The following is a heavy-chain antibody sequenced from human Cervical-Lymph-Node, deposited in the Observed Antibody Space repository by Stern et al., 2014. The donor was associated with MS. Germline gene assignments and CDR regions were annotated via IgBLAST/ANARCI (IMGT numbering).Heavy chain of an antibody. J-gene: IGHJ4*02. V-gene: IGHV3-53*01. Sequence: EVQLVESGGGLIQPGGSLRLSCAASGFTVSSNYMSWVRQAPGKGLEWVSVIYSGGSPYYADSVKGRFTISRDNSKNTLYLQMNSLRAEDTAVYYCARVRPAQWELPYYFDYWGQGTLVTVSS. D-gene: IGHD1-26*01. CDR2: IYSGGSP. CDR3: ARVRPAQWELPYYFDY. CDR1: GFTVSSNY.